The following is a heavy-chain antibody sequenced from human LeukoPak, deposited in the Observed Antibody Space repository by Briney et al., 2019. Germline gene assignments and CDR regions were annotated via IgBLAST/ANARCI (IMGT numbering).Heavy chain of an antibody. CDR2: IYHSGST. CDR1: GGSISSGGYS. D-gene: IGHD4-17*01. Sequence: PSETLSLTCAVSGGSISSGGYSWSWIRQPPGKGLEWIGYIYHSGSTYYSPSLKSRVTISVDRSKNQFSLKLSSVTAADTAVYYCARTYGDYDYWGQGTLVTVSS. CDR3: ARTYGDYDY. V-gene: IGHV4-30-2*01. J-gene: IGHJ4*02.